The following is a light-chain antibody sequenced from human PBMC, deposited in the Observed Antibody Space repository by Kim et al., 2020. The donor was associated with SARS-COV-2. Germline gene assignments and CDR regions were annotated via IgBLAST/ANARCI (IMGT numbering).Light chain of an antibody. CDR1: QSVRSNY. V-gene: IGKV3-20*01. CDR2: TAS. J-gene: IGKJ3*01. CDR3: QEYGSLTGA. Sequence: EIVLTQSPGTLSLSPGERATLSCRASQSVRSNYLAWYQQKLGQAPRLLIYTASTRATGIPDRFSGSGSGTDFTLTISRLEPEDFAVYYCQEYGSLTGALGPGTKVDIK.